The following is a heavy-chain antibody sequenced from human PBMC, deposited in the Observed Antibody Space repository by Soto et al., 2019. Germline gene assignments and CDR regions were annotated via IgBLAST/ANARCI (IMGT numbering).Heavy chain of an antibody. D-gene: IGHD6-19*01. CDR1: GGSISSYY. V-gene: IGHV4-59*01. Sequence: SSETLSLTCTVSGGSISSYYWSWIRQPPGKGLEWIGYIYYSGSTNYNPSLKSRVTISVDTSKNQFSLKLSSVTAADTAVYYCARGQWPIDYWGQGTLVTVSS. J-gene: IGHJ4*02. CDR2: IYYSGST. CDR3: ARGQWPIDY.